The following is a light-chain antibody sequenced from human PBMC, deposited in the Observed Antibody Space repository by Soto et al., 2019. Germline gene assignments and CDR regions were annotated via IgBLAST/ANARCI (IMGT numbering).Light chain of an antibody. J-gene: IGLJ1*01. V-gene: IGLV1-40*01. CDR1: SANIGAGYD. Sequence: QSVLTQPPSVAVAAGQRVTISCTGSSANIGAGYDVHWYQQLPGTAPKLLIYVNTNRPSGVPGRFSGSKSGTSASLAITGLQAEDEADYYCQSYDSSLSGYVFGTGTKVTVL. CDR3: QSYDSSLSGYV. CDR2: VNT.